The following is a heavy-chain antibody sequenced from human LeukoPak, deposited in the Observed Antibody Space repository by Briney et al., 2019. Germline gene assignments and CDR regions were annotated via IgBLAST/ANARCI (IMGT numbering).Heavy chain of an antibody. CDR1: GFTFSSYA. CDR3: AKGGLSRAGLDF. CDR2: ISDRDHNT. J-gene: IGHJ4*02. V-gene: IGHV3-23*01. Sequence: GGSLRLSCAASGFTFSSYAMTWVRQAPGKGLEWVSSISDRDHNTYYADSVKGRFTISRDNSKNTLYLQMNSLRAEDTAVYYCAKGGLSRAGLDFWGEGTLVSVSS. D-gene: IGHD5/OR15-5a*01.